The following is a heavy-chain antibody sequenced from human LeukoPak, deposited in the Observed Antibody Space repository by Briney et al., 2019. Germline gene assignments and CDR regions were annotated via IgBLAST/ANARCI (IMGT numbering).Heavy chain of an antibody. D-gene: IGHD3-22*01. CDR3: ARDGIRGGDTSGYYYDY. CDR1: GFTFSSYN. V-gene: IGHV3-48*04. J-gene: IGHJ4*02. Sequence: PGGSLRLSCATSGFTFSSYNMNWVRQTPGKGLEWVSYISTSGTTIYYLDSVKGRFTISRDNAKNSLCLQMNSLRADDTAVYFCARDGIRGGDTSGYYYDYWGQGTLVTVSS. CDR2: ISTSGTTI.